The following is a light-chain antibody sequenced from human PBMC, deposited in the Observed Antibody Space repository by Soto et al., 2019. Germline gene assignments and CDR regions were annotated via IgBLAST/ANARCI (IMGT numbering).Light chain of an antibody. V-gene: IGLV2-14*01. Sequence: QSALTQPASVSGSPGQSITISCTGTSSDVGRYDYVSWYQQHPGKAPKLMIYDVTSRPSGVSNRFSGSKSGNTASLTISGLQAEEEAEYYCSSYKTRSTQVFGTGTKVTV. CDR2: DVT. CDR3: SSYKTRSTQV. CDR1: SSDVGRYDY. J-gene: IGLJ1*01.